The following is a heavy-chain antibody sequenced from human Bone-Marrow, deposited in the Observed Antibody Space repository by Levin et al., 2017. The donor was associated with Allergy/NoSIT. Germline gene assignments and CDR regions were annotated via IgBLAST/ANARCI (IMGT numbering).Heavy chain of an antibody. V-gene: IGHV1-18*01. Sequence: ASVKVSCKASGYTFTSYGISWVRQAPGQGLEWMGWISAYNGNTNYAQKLQGRVTMTTDTSTSTAYMELRSLRSDDTAVYYCARGTIGWAVADYFDYWGQGTLVTVSS. CDR3: ARGTIGWAVADYFDY. CDR1: GYTFTSYG. CDR2: ISAYNGNT. J-gene: IGHJ4*02. D-gene: IGHD6-19*01.